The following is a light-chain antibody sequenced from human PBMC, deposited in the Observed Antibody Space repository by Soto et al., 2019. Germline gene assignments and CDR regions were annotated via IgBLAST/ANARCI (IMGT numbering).Light chain of an antibody. CDR1: QDIKNY. CDR2: AAS. J-gene: IGKJ2*03. Sequence: AIRMTQSPSPLSASRGDRVTITCRASQDIKNYLAWYQQRPGKAPKLLIYAASTLQRGLPSSFSGSASGTDFTLTISGLQSDDFATYHCQQYFTVPYSFGHGTKLEIK. V-gene: IGKV1-8*01. CDR3: QQYFTVPYS.